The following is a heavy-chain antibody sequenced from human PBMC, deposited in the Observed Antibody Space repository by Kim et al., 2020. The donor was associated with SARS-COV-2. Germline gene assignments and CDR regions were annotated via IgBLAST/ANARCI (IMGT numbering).Heavy chain of an antibody. D-gene: IGHD3-9*01. CDR1: GFTFGDYA. J-gene: IGHJ3*02. Sequence: GRSLRLSCTASGFTFGDYAMSWFRQAPGKGLEWVGFIRSKAYGGTTEYAASVKGRFTISRDDSKSIAYLQMNSLKTEDTAVYYCTRDAADYDILTGSDAFDIWGQGTMVTVSS. CDR3: TRDAADYDILTGSDAFDI. CDR2: IRSKAYGGTT. V-gene: IGHV3-49*03.